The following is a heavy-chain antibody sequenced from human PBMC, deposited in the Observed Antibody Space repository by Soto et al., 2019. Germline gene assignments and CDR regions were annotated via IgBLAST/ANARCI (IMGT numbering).Heavy chain of an antibody. J-gene: IGHJ4*02. CDR2: ISYDGSNK. CDR1: GFTFSSYG. CDR3: AKTADYTQPGCWSILGIDY. Sequence: QVQLVESGGGVVQPGRSLRLSCAASGFTFSSYGMHWVRQAPGKGLEWVAVISYDGSNKYYADSVKGRFTISRDNSKNTLYLQMNSLRAEDTAVYYCAKTADYTQPGCWSILGIDYWGQGTLVTVSS. V-gene: IGHV3-30*18. D-gene: IGHD4-4*01.